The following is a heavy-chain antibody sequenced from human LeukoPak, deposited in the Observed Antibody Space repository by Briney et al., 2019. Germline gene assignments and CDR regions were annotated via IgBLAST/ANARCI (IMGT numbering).Heavy chain of an antibody. V-gene: IGHV3-48*03. CDR3: AKDLEDIVVVPAAMPLDY. CDR2: ISSSGSTI. Sequence: PGGSLRLSCAASGFTFSSYEMNWVRQAPGKGLEWVSYISSSGSTIYYADSVKGRFTISRDNSKNTLYLQMNSLRAEDTAVYYCAKDLEDIVVVPAAMPLDYWGQGTLVTVSS. CDR1: GFTFSSYE. D-gene: IGHD2-2*01. J-gene: IGHJ4*02.